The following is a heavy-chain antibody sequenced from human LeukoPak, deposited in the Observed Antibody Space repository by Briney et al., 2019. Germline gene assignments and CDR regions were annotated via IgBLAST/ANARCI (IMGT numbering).Heavy chain of an antibody. CDR2: FSGSGGST. CDR3: AKNVRYFDLY. CDR1: GFTFSSYA. D-gene: IGHD3-9*01. Sequence: GGSLRLSCAAPGFTFSSYAMSWVRQAPGKGLEWVSAFSGSGGSTYYADSVKGRFTISRDNSKNTLYLQMNSLRAEDTAVYYCAKNVRYFDLYWGHGTLVTVSS. J-gene: IGHJ4*01. V-gene: IGHV3-23*01.